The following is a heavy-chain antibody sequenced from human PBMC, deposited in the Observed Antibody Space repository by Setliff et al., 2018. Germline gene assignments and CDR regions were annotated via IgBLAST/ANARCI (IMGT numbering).Heavy chain of an antibody. CDR2: INKDGSQK. Sequence: GESLRLSCATSGFIFSNFWMSWVRQAPGKGLEWVGNINKDGSQKYYVDSLRGRFTISRDNADNSLFLQINSLRAEDTAVYYCVRDRDFNTDPYYRFSEGEVFHFWGQGTMVTVSS. CDR1: GFIFSNFW. V-gene: IGHV3-7*03. CDR3: VRDRDFNTDPYYRFSEGEVFHF. D-gene: IGHD3-10*01. J-gene: IGHJ3*01.